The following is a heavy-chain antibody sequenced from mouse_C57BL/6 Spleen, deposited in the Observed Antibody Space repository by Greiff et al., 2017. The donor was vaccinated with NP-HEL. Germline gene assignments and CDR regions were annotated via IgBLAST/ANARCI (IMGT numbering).Heavy chain of an antibody. CDR1: GYTFTSYW. V-gene: IGHV1-53*01. CDR3: AIYYYGSGGFDV. Sequence: QVTLKVSGTELVKPGASVKLSCKASGYTFTSYWMHWVKQRPGQGLEWIGNINPSNGGTNYNEKFKSKATLTVDKSSSTAYMQLSSLTSEDSAVYYCAIYYYGSGGFDVWGTGTTVTVSS. J-gene: IGHJ1*03. D-gene: IGHD1-1*01. CDR2: INPSNGGT.